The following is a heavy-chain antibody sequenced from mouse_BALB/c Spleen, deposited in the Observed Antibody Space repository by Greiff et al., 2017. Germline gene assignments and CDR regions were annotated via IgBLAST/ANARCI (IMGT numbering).Heavy chain of an antibody. J-gene: IGHJ2*01. D-gene: IGHD2-2*01. CDR2: IDPSDSYT. Sequence: QVQLQQPGAELVKPGASVKISCKASGYTFTSYWMNWVKQRPGQGLEWIGEIDPSDSYTNNNQKFKDKATLTVDKSSSTAYMQLSSLTSEDSAVYYCARKGGYDDGGFGYWGQGTTLTVSS. CDR3: ARKGGYDDGGFGY. V-gene: IGHV1S126*01. CDR1: GYTFTSYW.